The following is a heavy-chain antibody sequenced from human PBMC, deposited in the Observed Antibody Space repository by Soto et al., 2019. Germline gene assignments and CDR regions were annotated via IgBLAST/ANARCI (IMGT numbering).Heavy chain of an antibody. CDR1: GGSFSGYY. V-gene: IGHV4-34*01. CDR2: INHSGST. Sequence: SETLSLTCAVYGGSFSGYYWSWIRQPPGKGLEWIGEINHSGSTNYNPSLKSRVTISVDTSKNQFSLKLSSVTAADTAVYYCARGPIQLWPLDYWGQGTLVTVSS. CDR3: ARGPIQLWPLDY. D-gene: IGHD5-18*01. J-gene: IGHJ4*02.